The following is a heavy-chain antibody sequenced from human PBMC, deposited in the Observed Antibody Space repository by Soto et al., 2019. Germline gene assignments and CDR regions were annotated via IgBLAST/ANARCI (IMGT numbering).Heavy chain of an antibody. Sequence: ASVKVSCKASGGTFSSYAISWVRQAPGQGLEWMGGIIPIFGTANYAQKFQGRVTITADESTSTAYMELSSLRSEDTAVYYCARGGSSFSYRYYGVDVWGQGTTVTVSS. D-gene: IGHD6-13*01. V-gene: IGHV1-69*13. CDR2: IIPIFGTA. J-gene: IGHJ6*02. CDR3: ARGGSSFSYRYYGVDV. CDR1: GGTFSSYA.